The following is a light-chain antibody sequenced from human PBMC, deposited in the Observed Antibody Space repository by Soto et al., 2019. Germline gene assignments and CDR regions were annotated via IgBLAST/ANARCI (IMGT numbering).Light chain of an antibody. J-gene: IGKJ1*01. CDR1: QSISSY. V-gene: IGKV1-39*01. CDR2: AAS. Sequence: DIQMTQSPSSLSASVGDRVTITCRASQSISSYLNWYQQNPGKPPKLLIYAASTLQSGVPSRFSGSGSGTDFTLTISSLQPEDFATYYCQQSYINTWTLGQGTKVDIK. CDR3: QQSYINTWT.